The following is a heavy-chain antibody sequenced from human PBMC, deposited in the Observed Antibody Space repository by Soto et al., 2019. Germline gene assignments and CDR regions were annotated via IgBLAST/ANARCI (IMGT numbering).Heavy chain of an antibody. CDR3: AREGCGWDKGIAVAGLDY. Sequence: QVQLQESGPGLVKPSQTLSLTCTVSGGSISSGGYYWSWIRQHPGKGLEWIGYIYYSGSTYYNPSLKSRVTISVDTSKNQFSLKLSSVTAADTAVYYCAREGCGWDKGIAVAGLDYWGQGTLVTVSS. D-gene: IGHD6-19*01. J-gene: IGHJ4*02. CDR1: GGSISSGGYY. V-gene: IGHV4-31*03. CDR2: IYYSGST.